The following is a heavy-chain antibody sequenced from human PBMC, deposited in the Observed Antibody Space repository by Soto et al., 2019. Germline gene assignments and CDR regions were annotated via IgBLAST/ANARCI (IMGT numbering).Heavy chain of an antibody. CDR2: IYWNDDK. Sequence: SGPTLVNPTQTLTLTCTFSGFSLSTSGVGVGWIRQPPGKALEWLALIYWNDDKRYSPSLKSRLTITKDTSKNQVVLTMTNMDPVDTATYYCAHSGYYDSSGYYYYYYGMDVWGQGTTVTVS. V-gene: IGHV2-5*01. CDR1: GFSLSTSGVG. J-gene: IGHJ6*02. D-gene: IGHD3-22*01. CDR3: AHSGYYDSSGYYYYYYGMDV.